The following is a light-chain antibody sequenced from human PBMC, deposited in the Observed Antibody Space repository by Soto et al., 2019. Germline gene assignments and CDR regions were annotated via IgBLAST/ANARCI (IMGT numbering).Light chain of an antibody. J-gene: IGLJ1*01. CDR1: SSDVGNYNL. V-gene: IGLV2-23*01. CDR2: EDT. Sequence: QSVQTHPDSVSGSTGHSITIPCPGTSSDVGNYNLVSWYQQHPGKAPKLIIYEDTKRPSGVSNRFSGSKSGNTASLTISGLQAEDGAHYYCCSYVRGSTYVFGTGTKVTVL. CDR3: CSYVRGSTYV.